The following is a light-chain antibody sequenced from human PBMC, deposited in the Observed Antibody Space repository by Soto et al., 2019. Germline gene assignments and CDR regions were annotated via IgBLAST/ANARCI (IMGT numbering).Light chain of an antibody. V-gene: IGLV1-40*01. CDR3: QSYDSSLSGFYV. CDR2: GNS. J-gene: IGLJ1*01. Sequence: QSVLTQPPSVSGAPGQRVTISCTGSSSNIGAGYDVHWYQQLPGTAPKLLIYGNSNRPSEVPDRFSGSKSGTSASLAITGLQAEDEADYYCQSYDSSLSGFYVFGTGTKLTVL. CDR1: SSNIGAGYD.